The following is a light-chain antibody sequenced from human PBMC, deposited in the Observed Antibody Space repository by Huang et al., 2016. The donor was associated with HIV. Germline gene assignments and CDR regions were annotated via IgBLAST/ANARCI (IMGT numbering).Light chain of an antibody. Sequence: EVVLTQSPATLSLSPGERASLSCRASQSLGNSLAWYQQNPGQAPRLLSYDTSTRATGIPARFSGSGSGTDFTLTSSSLEPEDFAVYYCQQRGDWPPYTFGQGTKLEMK. CDR2: DTS. V-gene: IGKV3-11*01. CDR1: QSLGNS. J-gene: IGKJ2*01. CDR3: QQRGDWPPYT.